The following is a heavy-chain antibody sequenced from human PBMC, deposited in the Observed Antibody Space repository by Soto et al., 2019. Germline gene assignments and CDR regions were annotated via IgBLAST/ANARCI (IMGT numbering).Heavy chain of an antibody. CDR3: ARAQGDIVVVPAAMVYYYYGMDV. CDR2: IIPIFGTA. V-gene: IGHV1-69*13. J-gene: IGHJ6*02. CDR1: GGTFSSYA. Sequence: SVKVSCKASGGTFSSYAISWVRQAPGQGLEWMGGIIPIFGTANYAQKFQGRVTITADESTSTAYMELSSLRSEDTAVYYCARAQGDIVVVPAAMVYYYYGMDVWGQGTTVTVSS. D-gene: IGHD2-2*01.